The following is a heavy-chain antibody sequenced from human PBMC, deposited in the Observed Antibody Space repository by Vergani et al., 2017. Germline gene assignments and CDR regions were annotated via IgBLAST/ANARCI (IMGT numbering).Heavy chain of an antibody. Sequence: EVQLVQSGAEVKKPGESLKISCKGSGYSFTSYWIGWVRQMPGKGLEWMGIIYPGDSDTRYSPSFQGQVTISADKSISTAYLQWSSLKASDTAMYYCARALPAGVPAAIGLNEYSNWFDPWGQGTLVTVSS. CDR2: IYPGDSDT. V-gene: IGHV5-51*03. CDR1: GYSFTSYW. J-gene: IGHJ5*02. CDR3: ARALPAGVPAAIGLNEYSNWFDP. D-gene: IGHD2-2*02.